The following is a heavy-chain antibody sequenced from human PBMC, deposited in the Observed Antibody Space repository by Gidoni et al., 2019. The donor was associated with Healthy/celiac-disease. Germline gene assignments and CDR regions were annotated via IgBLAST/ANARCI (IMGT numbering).Heavy chain of an antibody. CDR1: GGSFSGYY. Sequence: QVQLQQWGAGLLKPSETLSLTCAVYGGSFSGYYWSWIRQPPGKGLEWIGEINHSGSTNYNPSLKSRVTISVDTSKNQFSLKLSSVTAADTAVYYCARVSTKGVDYWGQGTLVTVSS. D-gene: IGHD2-8*01. CDR2: INHSGST. J-gene: IGHJ4*02. V-gene: IGHV4-34*01. CDR3: ARVSTKGVDY.